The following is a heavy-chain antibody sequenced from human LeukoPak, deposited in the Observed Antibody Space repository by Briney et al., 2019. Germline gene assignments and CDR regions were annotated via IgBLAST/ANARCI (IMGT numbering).Heavy chain of an antibody. V-gene: IGHV4-30-2*01. CDR3: ARGHCFGGDCYFDY. J-gene: IGHJ4*02. CDR2: IYHSGST. D-gene: IGHD2-21*02. CDR1: GGSISSGGYS. Sequence: SETLSLTRAVSGGSISSGGYSWSWIRQPPGKGLEWIGYIYHSGSTYYNPSLKSRVTISVDTSKNQFSLKLSSVTAADTAVHYCARGHCFGGDCYFDYWGPGTLVTVSS.